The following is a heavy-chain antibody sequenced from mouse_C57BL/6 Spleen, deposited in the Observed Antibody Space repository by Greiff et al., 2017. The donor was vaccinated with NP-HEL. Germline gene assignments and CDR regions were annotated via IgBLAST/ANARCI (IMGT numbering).Heavy chain of an antibody. CDR2: INPYNGDT. J-gene: IGHJ1*03. Sequence: VQLKQSGPELVKPGDSVKISCKASGYSFTGYFMNWVMQSHGKSLEWIGRINPYNGDTFYNQKFKGKATLTVDKSSSTAHMELRSLTSEDSAVYYCARGATVVARYFDVWGTGTTVTVSS. D-gene: IGHD1-1*01. CDR3: ARGATVVARYFDV. V-gene: IGHV1-20*01. CDR1: GYSFTGYF.